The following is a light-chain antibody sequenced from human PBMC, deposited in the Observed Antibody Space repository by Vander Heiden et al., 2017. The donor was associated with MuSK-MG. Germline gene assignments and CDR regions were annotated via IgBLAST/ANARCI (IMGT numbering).Light chain of an antibody. Sequence: DIQMTQSPSSLSASVGDRVTITCRASQSISSYLNWYQQKPGKAPKLLIYSASSLQRGVPSRFSGSGSGTDFTLTISNLQPEDFATYYCQQSYRTPITFGQGTRLEIK. CDR3: QQSYRTPIT. V-gene: IGKV1-39*01. CDR2: SAS. CDR1: QSISSY. J-gene: IGKJ5*01.